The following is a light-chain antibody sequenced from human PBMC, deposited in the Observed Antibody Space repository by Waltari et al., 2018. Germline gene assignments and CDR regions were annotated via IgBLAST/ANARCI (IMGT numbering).Light chain of an antibody. Sequence: QSALTQPASVSGSPGQSITISCTGTSSDDGGYNYVSWYQQHPGTAPKLMIYDVSNRPSGVSNRFSGSKSGNTASLTISGLQAEDEADYYCSSYTSSSTVVFGGGTKLTVL. CDR3: SSYTSSSTVV. V-gene: IGLV2-14*01. CDR1: SSDDGGYNY. J-gene: IGLJ2*01. CDR2: DVS.